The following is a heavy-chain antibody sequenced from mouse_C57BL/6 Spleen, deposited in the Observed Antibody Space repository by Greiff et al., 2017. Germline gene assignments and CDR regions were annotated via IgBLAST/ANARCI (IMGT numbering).Heavy chain of an antibody. J-gene: IGHJ4*01. D-gene: IGHD2-4*01. CDR3: ARDYDYDVGHYAMDY. CDR2: IDPNSGGT. Sequence: QVQLKQPGAELVKPGASVKLSCKASGYTFTSYWLHWVKQRPGRGLEWIGRIDPNSGGTKYNEQFKSKATLTVDKPSSTAYMQLSSLTSEDSAVYYLARDYDYDVGHYAMDYWGQGTSVTVSS. CDR1: GYTFTSYW. V-gene: IGHV1-72*01.